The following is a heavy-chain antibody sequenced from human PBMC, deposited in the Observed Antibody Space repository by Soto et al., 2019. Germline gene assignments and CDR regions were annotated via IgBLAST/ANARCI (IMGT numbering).Heavy chain of an antibody. CDR1: GFTFNSYG. J-gene: IGHJ6*02. CDR3: ARTRSAWSDFHYYSLDV. CDR2: ISYDSTKT. Sequence: QVQLVESGGGVVQPGRSLRLSCAASGFTFNSYGMHWVRQGPGNGLEWVAFISYDSTKTYYADSVKGRFTISRDNSNSALYVQMNSLTGDDTAGYYCARTRSAWSDFHYYSLDVWVQGTKVTVSS. D-gene: IGHD1-26*01. V-gene: IGHV3-30*03.